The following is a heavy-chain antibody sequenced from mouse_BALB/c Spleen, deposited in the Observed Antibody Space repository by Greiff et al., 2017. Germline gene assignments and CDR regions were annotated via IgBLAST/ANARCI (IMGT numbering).Heavy chain of an antibody. J-gene: IGHJ1*01. CDR2: ISSGGSYT. CDR1: GFTFSSYG. CDR3: ARQGGGSSYGYFDV. Sequence: EVKVVESGGDLVKPGGSLKLSCAASGFTFSSYGMSWVRQTPDKRLEWVATISSGGSYTYYPDSVKGRFTISRDNAKNTLYLQMSSLKSEDTAMYYCARQGGGSSYGYFDVWGAGTTVTVSS. D-gene: IGHD1-1*01. V-gene: IGHV5-6*01.